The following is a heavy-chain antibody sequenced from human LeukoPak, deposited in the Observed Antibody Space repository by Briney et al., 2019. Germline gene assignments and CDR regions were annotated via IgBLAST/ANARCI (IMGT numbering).Heavy chain of an antibody. Sequence: GGSLRLSCAASGFTFSSYSMNWVRQAPGKGLEWVSSISSSSSYIYYADSVKGRFTISRDNVQNSLSLQMNSLRAEDTAVYYCARGQEGHFHYAMDVWGQGTTVTVSS. CDR2: ISSSSSYI. CDR1: GFTFSSYS. V-gene: IGHV3-21*01. CDR3: ARGQEGHFHYAMDV. J-gene: IGHJ6*02.